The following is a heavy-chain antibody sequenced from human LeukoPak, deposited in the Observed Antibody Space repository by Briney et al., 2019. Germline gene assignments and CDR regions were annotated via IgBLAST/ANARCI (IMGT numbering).Heavy chain of an antibody. J-gene: IGHJ4*02. CDR3: ARALRSSVTLFDY. CDR2: IYYSGST. V-gene: IGHV4-59*01. D-gene: IGHD4-17*01. Sequence: SETLSLTCTVSGGSISSYYWSWIRQPPGKGLEWIGYIYYSGSTNYNPSLKSRVTISVDTSKNQFSLKLSSVTAADTAVYYCARALRSSVTLFDYWGQGTLVTVSS. CDR1: GGSISSYY.